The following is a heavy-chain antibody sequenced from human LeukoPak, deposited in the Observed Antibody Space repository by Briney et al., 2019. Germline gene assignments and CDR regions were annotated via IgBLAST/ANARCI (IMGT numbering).Heavy chain of an antibody. V-gene: IGHV3-30*05. J-gene: IGHJ4*02. CDR1: GFTFSHDG. CDR2: ISYDGSDK. Sequence: GGSLRLSCAASGFTFSHDGMHWVRHAPGKGLEWVAVISYDGSDKHYADSEKGRFTISRHNSKNTLYLQMNSVRAEDSAVYYCAKAYSGVSPDHWGQGALVTVSS. D-gene: IGHD2-21*01. CDR3: AKAYSGVSPDH.